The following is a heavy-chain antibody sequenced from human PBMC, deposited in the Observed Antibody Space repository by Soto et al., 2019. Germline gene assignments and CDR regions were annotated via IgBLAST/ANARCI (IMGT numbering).Heavy chain of an antibody. V-gene: IGHV3-23*01. CDR3: ARRGSGSYYDY. CDR1: GFTFSSYA. CDR2: ISGSGVST. J-gene: IGHJ4*02. D-gene: IGHD1-26*01. Sequence: EVQLLESGGGLVQPGGSLRLSCAASGFTFSSYAMRWVRQAPVKGLEWVSDISGSGVSTYYADSVKGRFTISRDNSKNTLYLQMNSLRAEDTAVYYCARRGSGSYYDYWGQGTLVTVSS.